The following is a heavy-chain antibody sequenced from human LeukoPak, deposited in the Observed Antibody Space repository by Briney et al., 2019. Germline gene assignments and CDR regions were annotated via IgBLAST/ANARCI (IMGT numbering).Heavy chain of an antibody. J-gene: IGHJ4*02. CDR2: ISGSGGST. CDR1: GFTFSSYA. CDR3: AKDLEGIAAAGTHFDY. V-gene: IGHV3-23*01. Sequence: AGGSLRLSCAASGFTFSSYAMSWVRQAPGKGLEWVSAISGSGGSTYYADSVKGRFTISRDNSKNTLYLQMNSMRAEDTAVYSCAKDLEGIAAAGTHFDYWGQGTLVTVSS. D-gene: IGHD6-13*01.